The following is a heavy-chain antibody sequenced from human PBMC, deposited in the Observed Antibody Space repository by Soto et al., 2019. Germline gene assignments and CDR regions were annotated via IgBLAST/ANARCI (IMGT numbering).Heavy chain of an antibody. CDR2: IIPIFGTF. D-gene: IGHD7-27*01. CDR3: ARDLNWALDY. CDR1: GGTFGRNT. V-gene: IGHV1-69*01. Sequence: QVHLVQSAAEVKKPGSSVRVSCTVSGGTFGRNTIVWVRQAPEQGLEWMGHIIPIFGTFKYAQKFQGKVTLTADESATTAYMDLSSLTSEDTAVYFCARDLNWALDYWGQGTLVTVSS. J-gene: IGHJ4*02.